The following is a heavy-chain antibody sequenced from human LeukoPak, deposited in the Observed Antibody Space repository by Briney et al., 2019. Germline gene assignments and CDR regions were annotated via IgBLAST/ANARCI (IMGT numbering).Heavy chain of an antibody. CDR1: GFTFSSYG. CDR2: ISYDGSNK. Sequence: PGGSLRLSCAASGFTFSSYGMHWVRQAPGKGLEWVAVISYDGSNKYYADSVKGRFTISRDNSKNTLYLQMNSLRAEDTAVYYCARITTVVTQVDYWGQGTLVTVSS. D-gene: IGHD4-23*01. CDR3: ARITTVVTQVDY. V-gene: IGHV3-30*03. J-gene: IGHJ4*02.